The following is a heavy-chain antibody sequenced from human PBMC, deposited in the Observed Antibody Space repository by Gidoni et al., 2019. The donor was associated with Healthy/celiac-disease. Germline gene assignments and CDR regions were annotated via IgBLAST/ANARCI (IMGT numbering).Heavy chain of an antibody. D-gene: IGHD5-12*01. CDR3: ARGIEMATITAFDI. CDR2: ISSSSSYT. CDR1: GFTFSDYY. Sequence: QVQLVESGGGLVKPGGSLRLSCAASGFTFSDYYMSWIRQAPGKGLEWVSYISSSSSYTNYADSVKGRFTISRDNAKNSLYLQMNSLRAEDTAVYYCARGIEMATITAFDIWGQGTMVTVSS. V-gene: IGHV3-11*05. J-gene: IGHJ3*02.